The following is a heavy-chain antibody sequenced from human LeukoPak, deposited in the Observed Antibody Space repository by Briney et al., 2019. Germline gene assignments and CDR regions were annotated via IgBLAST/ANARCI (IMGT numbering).Heavy chain of an antibody. CDR2: ISGSGGST. V-gene: IGHV3-23*01. Sequence: PGGSLRLSCAASGFTFSGYAMSWVRQAPGKGLEWVSAISGSGGSTYYADSVKGRFTISRDNSKNTLYLQMNSLRAEDTAVYYCAKDSSYSKVRKFDYWGQGTLVTVSS. J-gene: IGHJ4*02. CDR3: AKDSSYSKVRKFDY. D-gene: IGHD4-11*01. CDR1: GFTFSGYA.